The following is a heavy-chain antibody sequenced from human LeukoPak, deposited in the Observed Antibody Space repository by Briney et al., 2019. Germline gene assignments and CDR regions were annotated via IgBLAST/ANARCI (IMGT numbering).Heavy chain of an antibody. CDR2: INQDGSEK. J-gene: IGHJ4*02. CDR1: GFTFSSYA. CDR3: ASYDSSGYYRYYFDY. V-gene: IGHV3-7*01. D-gene: IGHD3-22*01. Sequence: PGGSLRLSCAASGFTFSSYAMSWVRQAPGKGLEWVANINQDGSEKYYVDSVKGRFTISRDNAKNSLYLQMNSLRAEDTAVYYCASYDSSGYYRYYFDYWGQGTLVTVSS.